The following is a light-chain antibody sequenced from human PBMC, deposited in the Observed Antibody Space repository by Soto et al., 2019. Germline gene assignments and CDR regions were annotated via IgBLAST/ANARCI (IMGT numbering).Light chain of an antibody. J-gene: IGKJ4*01. CDR3: KKLNSYPRALA. CDR1: QGIRSF. Sequence: DIQLTQSPSFLSASVGDRVNITCRASQGIRSFLAWYQQKVGQAPKLLIYAASTLESGVSLRFSGSGSGTVFTLKISSLQPEDFANYYCKKLNSYPRALALGGGTKVE. CDR2: AAS. V-gene: IGKV1-9*01.